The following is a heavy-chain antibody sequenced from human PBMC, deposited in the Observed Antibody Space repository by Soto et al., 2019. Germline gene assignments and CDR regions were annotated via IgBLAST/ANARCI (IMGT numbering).Heavy chain of an antibody. J-gene: IGHJ5*02. Sequence: QVQLVQSGAEVKKPGASVRISCKTSGYIFSGYYIQWVRQAPGQGLEWMGIINPSGGTTTYAQKFQDRVALTRDTSTSTAYMELTSLRSEDTAIYFCARSYCGGDCPNNWFHPWGQGTLVTVSS. CDR2: INPSGGTT. CDR1: GYIFSGYY. D-gene: IGHD2-21*02. V-gene: IGHV1-46*01. CDR3: ARSYCGGDCPNNWFHP.